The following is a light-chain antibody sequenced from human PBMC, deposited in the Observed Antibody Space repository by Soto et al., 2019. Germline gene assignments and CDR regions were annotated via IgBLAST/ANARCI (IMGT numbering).Light chain of an antibody. CDR3: QQYDNLPYT. J-gene: IGKJ2*01. Sequence: DIQMTQSGSSLSASVGHIVTITCQASHYISNCLNWWRLEPGQAPKLLIDDASNLEAWLPSRVSGSAPGTHFNLTISRQQPEDIATYFCQQYDNLPYTFGQGTKLEI. CDR1: HYISNC. CDR2: DAS. V-gene: IGKV1-33*01.